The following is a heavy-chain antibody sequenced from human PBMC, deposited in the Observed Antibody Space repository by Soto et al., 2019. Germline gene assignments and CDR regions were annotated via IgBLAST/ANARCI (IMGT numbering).Heavy chain of an antibody. CDR2: ISWDGGST. CDR3: AKALSGSYSADYYGMDV. V-gene: IGHV3-43*01. J-gene: IGHJ6*02. D-gene: IGHD1-26*01. CDR1: GFTCDDYT. Sequence: GGSLTLSCAASGFTCDDYTMQWARQAPGKGLEWVSLISWDGGSTYYAGSVKGRFTISRDNSKNSLYLQMNSLRTEDIALYYCAKALSGSYSADYYGMDVWGQGNAVTVSS.